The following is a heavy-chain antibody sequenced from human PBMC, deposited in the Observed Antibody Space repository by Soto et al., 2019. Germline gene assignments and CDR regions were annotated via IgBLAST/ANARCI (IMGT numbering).Heavy chain of an antibody. CDR2: IIPIFGTA. D-gene: IGHD3-22*01. Sequence: GASVKVSCKASGGTFSSYAISWVRQAPGQGLEWMGGIIPIFGTANYAQKFQGRVTITADESTSTAYMELSSLRSEDTAVYYCARMDYYYDSSGWYYFDYWGQGTRVTVSS. J-gene: IGHJ4*02. CDR3: ARMDYYYDSSGWYYFDY. V-gene: IGHV1-69*13. CDR1: GGTFSSYA.